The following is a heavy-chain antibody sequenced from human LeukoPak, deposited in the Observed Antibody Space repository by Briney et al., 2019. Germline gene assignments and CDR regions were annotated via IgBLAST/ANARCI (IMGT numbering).Heavy chain of an antibody. J-gene: IGHJ4*02. Sequence: GGSLRLSCAASTFXFSTSPINWVRQAPGKGLEWLSYIWGTSSTIWYADSVKGRFTISRDNAKNSLFLQMNSLRDEDTAVYYCVRDQDWAFDYWGQGTLVSVSS. CDR2: IWGTSSTI. D-gene: IGHD3-9*01. CDR3: VRDQDWAFDY. V-gene: IGHV3-48*02. CDR1: TFXFSTSP.